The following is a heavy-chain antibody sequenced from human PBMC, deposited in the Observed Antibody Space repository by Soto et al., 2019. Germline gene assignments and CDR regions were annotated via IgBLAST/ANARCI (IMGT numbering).Heavy chain of an antibody. D-gene: IGHD4-4*01. CDR3: ARDYTVTTTFNYFDY. CDR2: IIPIFGTA. J-gene: IGHJ4*02. V-gene: IGHV1-69*01. CDR1: GGTFSSYA. Sequence: QVQLVQSGAEVKKPGSSVKVSCKASGGTFSSYAISWVRQAPGQGLEWMGGIIPIFGTANYAQKFQGRVKITADEYTSTAYMELSSRRSEDTAVYYCARDYTVTTTFNYFDYWGQGTLVTVSS.